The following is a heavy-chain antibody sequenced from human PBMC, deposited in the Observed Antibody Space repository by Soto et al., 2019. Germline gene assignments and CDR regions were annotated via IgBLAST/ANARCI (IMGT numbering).Heavy chain of an antibody. CDR1: GDSISSTFW. J-gene: IGHJ4*02. Sequence: SETLSLTCAVSGDSISSTFWWTWVRQPPGKGLEWIGEVYHSGSTRYNPSLKSRVTISVDKSKNQFSLNLNSLTAADTAVNYCARLKLADTGDYGEFDYWGQGALVTVSS. CDR3: ARLKLADTGDYGEFDY. V-gene: IGHV4-4*02. CDR2: VYHSGST. D-gene: IGHD2-21*02.